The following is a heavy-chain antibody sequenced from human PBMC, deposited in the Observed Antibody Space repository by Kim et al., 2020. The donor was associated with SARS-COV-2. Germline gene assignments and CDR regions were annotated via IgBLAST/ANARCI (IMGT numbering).Heavy chain of an antibody. J-gene: IGHJ6*02. CDR1: ASTFNTHG. CDR2: IGINNDNT. CDR3: ARDGDAIYQAGYSYSGMDV. V-gene: IGHV1-18*01. D-gene: IGHD2-8*01. Sequence: ASVKVSCKASASTFNTHGISWVRQAPGQGLEWMGWIGINNDNTYYAKKFQGRVTVTTDTSTATAYLELSSLRSDDTAFYYCARDGDAIYQAGYSYSGMDVWGQGTTVTVSS.